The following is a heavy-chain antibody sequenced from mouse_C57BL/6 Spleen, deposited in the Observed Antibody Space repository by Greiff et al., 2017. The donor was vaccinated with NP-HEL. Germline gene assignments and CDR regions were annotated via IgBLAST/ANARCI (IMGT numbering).Heavy chain of an antibody. CDR3: TTWGTTVVDY. CDR2: IYPGNSDT. V-gene: IGHV1-5*01. CDR1: GYTFTSYW. Sequence: VQLQQSGTVLARPGASVKMSCKTSGYTFTSYWMHWVNQRPGQGLEWIGAIYPGNSDTSYTQKFKGKAKLTAVTSASTAYMELSRLTNEDTAVYYCTTWGTTVVDYWGQGTTLTVSS. D-gene: IGHD1-1*01. J-gene: IGHJ2*01.